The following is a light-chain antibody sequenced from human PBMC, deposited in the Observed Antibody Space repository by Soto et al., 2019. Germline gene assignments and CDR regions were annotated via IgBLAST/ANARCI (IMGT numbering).Light chain of an antibody. V-gene: IGLV4-60*02. CDR2: LEGTGTY. CDR1: SGHSSYI. CDR3: DTWDNNAQV. J-gene: IGLJ3*02. Sequence: QSVLTQSSSASASLGSSVKLTCTLSSGHSSYIIAWHQQQPGKAPRYLMKLEGTGTYNKGSGVPDRFSGSSSGADRYLTISNLQFEDEADYYCDTWDNNAQVFGGGTKLTVL.